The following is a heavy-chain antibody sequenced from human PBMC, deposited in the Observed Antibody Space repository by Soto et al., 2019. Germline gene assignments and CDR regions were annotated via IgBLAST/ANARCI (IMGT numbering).Heavy chain of an antibody. J-gene: IGHJ4*02. CDR2: IYHTGST. CDR1: GVSISSNNW. CDR3: ARLLTAALNFDN. V-gene: IGHV4-4*02. Sequence: QVQLQESGPGLVKPSGTLSLTCDVSGVSISSNNWWSWVRQPPGKGLEWIGEIYHTGSTNYNPSLQSRVTISLDKSKNQCSLKLNSVTAADTAVYYCARLLTAALNFDNWGQGTLVPVSS. D-gene: IGHD2-2*01.